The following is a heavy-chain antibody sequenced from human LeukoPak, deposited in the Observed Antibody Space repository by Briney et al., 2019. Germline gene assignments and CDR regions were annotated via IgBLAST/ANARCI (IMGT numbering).Heavy chain of an antibody. Sequence: SETLSLTCTGSGGSICSYYWSWIRQPPGKGLEWIGNIYDSGSTNYNPSLKSRVTISVDTSKNQFSLKLSSVTAADTAVYYCARGGSGSYLTYYYYYMDVWGKGTTVTVSS. CDR3: ARGGSGSYLTYYYYYMDV. CDR1: GGSICSYY. J-gene: IGHJ6*03. V-gene: IGHV4-59*01. D-gene: IGHD1-26*01. CDR2: IYDSGST.